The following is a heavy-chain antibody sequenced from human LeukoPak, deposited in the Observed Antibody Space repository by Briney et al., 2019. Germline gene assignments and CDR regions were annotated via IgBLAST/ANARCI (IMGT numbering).Heavy chain of an antibody. Sequence: SETLSLTCTVSGGSISSYYWSWIRQPPGKGPEWIGYIYYSGSTNYNPSLKSRVTISVDTSKNQFSLKLSSVTAADTAVYYCAGSGSYTRWGQGTLVTVSS. J-gene: IGHJ4*02. CDR2: IYYSGST. V-gene: IGHV4-59*01. D-gene: IGHD3-10*01. CDR3: AGSGSYTR. CDR1: GGSISSYY.